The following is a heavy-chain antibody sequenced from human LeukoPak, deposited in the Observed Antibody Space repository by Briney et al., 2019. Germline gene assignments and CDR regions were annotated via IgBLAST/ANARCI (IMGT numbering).Heavy chain of an antibody. Sequence: SETLSLTCTVSNGFISSYYWSWIRQPPGKGLEWIGYIYYSGSTNYNPSLKSRVTISVDTSKNQFSLKLSSVTAADTAVYYCARHGVSGYDYYYYYGMDVWGQGTTVTVSS. J-gene: IGHJ6*02. D-gene: IGHD5-12*01. CDR2: IYYSGST. CDR3: ARHGVSGYDYYYYYGMDV. V-gene: IGHV4-59*08. CDR1: NGFISSYY.